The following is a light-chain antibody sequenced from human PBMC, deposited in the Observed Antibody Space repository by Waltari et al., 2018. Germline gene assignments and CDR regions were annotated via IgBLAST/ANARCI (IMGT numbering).Light chain of an antibody. J-gene: IGKJ2*03. CDR3: LQHYTYTYS. CDR1: QGVKYY. CDR2: AAS. Sequence: DIQMTQSPSSLSASVGDTVTITCRASQGVKYYLNWFQQKPGTAPKLLISAASTLGNGVPSRFSGSGSGTDFTLTITSLQPADFAVYYCLQHYTYTYSFGQGTKIEIK. V-gene: IGKV1-17*01.